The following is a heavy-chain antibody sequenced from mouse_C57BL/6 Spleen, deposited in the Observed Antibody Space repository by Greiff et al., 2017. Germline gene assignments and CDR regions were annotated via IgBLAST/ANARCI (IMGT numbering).Heavy chain of an antibody. CDR2: ISYDGSN. V-gene: IGHV3-6*01. CDR3: ARKGYYPDY. Sequence: EVQLQQSGPGLVKPSQSLSLTCSVTGYSITSGYYWNWIRQFPGNKLEWMGYISYDGSNHYNPSLKNRISITRYTSKNQFFLKLNSVTTEDTATYYCARKGYYPDYWGQGTTLTVSS. CDR1: GYSITSGYY. J-gene: IGHJ2*01.